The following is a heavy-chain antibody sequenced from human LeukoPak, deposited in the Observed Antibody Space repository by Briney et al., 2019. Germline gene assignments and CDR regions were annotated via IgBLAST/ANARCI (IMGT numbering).Heavy chain of an antibody. CDR3: ARGDSSSWAGNWFDP. CDR1: GFTFSSYS. CDR2: ISGSSSYI. V-gene: IGHV3-21*01. J-gene: IGHJ5*02. Sequence: GGSLRLSCAASGFTFSSYSMNWVRQAPGKGLEWVSSISGSSSYIYYADSVKGRFTISRDNAKNSLYLQMNSLRAEDTAVYYCARGDSSSWAGNWFDPWGQGTLVTVSS. D-gene: IGHD6-13*01.